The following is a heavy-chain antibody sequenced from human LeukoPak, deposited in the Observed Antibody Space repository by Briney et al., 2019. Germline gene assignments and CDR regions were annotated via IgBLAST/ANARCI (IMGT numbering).Heavy chain of an antibody. CDR3: ARGTGSSWFDP. J-gene: IGHJ5*02. D-gene: IGHD2-8*02. CDR1: GYTFTAYY. V-gene: IGHV1-2*02. CDR2: ININNGGT. Sequence: ASVKVSCVASGYTFTAYYMHWVRQARGQGREWMGWININNGGTKNTQKLQGRVTMTRDTSISTAYMELSGLTSDDTAVYYCARGTGSSWFDPWGQGTLVTVSS.